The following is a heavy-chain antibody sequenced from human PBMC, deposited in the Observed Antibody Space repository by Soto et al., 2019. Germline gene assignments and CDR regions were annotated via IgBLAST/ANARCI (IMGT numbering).Heavy chain of an antibody. D-gene: IGHD2-8*01. Sequence: EVQLLESGGGLVQPGGSLRLSCAASGFTFSSYAMSWVRQAPGKGLEWVSAISGSGGSTYYAYSVKGRFTISRDNSKNTLYLQMNSLRAEDTAVYYCAKAPLMVYAIGYFDYWGQGTLVTVSS. V-gene: IGHV3-23*01. CDR3: AKAPLMVYAIGYFDY. J-gene: IGHJ4*02. CDR1: GFTFSSYA. CDR2: ISGSGGST.